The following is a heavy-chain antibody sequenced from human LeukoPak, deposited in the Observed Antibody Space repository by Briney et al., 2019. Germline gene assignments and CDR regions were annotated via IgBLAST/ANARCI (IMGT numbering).Heavy chain of an antibody. CDR2: VNPNSGDT. CDR1: GYTFTVYY. J-gene: IGHJ4*02. V-gene: IGHV1-2*02. Sequence: ASVKVSCKASGYTFTVYYMHWVRQAPGQGLEWMGWVNPNSGDTNFAQNFQGRVTMTSDTSITTASMELSRLTSDDTSVYYCARYLSPSSFDFWGQGTLVTVSS. D-gene: IGHD6-6*01. CDR3: ARYLSPSSFDF.